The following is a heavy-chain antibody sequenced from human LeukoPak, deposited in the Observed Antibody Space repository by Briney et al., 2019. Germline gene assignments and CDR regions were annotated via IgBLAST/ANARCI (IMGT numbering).Heavy chain of an antibody. Sequence: GGSLRLSCAASGFTFSSYSMNWVRQAPGKGLEWVSSISSSSSYIYYADSVKGRFTISRDNAKNSLYLQMNSLRAEDTAVYYCARGLVVPAAGGDYWGQGTLVTVSS. CDR1: GFTFSSYS. J-gene: IGHJ4*02. CDR2: ISSSSSYI. D-gene: IGHD2-2*01. CDR3: ARGLVVPAAGGDY. V-gene: IGHV3-21*01.